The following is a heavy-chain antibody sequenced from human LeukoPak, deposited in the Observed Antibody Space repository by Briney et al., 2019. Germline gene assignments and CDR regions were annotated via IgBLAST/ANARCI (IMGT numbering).Heavy chain of an antibody. D-gene: IGHD3-10*01. CDR2: IYYSGST. CDR1: GGSISSGDYY. CDR3: ARGLMVRGVIIDY. V-gene: IGHV4-30-4*01. Sequence: PSETLSLTCTVSGGSISSGDYYWSWIRQPPGKGLEWIGYIYYSGSTYYNPSPKSRVTISVDTSKNQFSLKLSSVTAADTAVYYCARGLMVRGVIIDYWGQGTLVTVSS. J-gene: IGHJ4*02.